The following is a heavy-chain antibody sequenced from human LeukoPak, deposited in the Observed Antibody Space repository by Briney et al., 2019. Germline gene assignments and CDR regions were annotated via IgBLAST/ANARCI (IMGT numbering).Heavy chain of an antibody. CDR2: IYPGDSDT. CDR1: GYIFTNYF. J-gene: IGHJ4*02. V-gene: IGHV5-51*01. D-gene: IGHD5-24*01. CDR3: ARVEMATIIDY. Sequence: GESLKISCQTSGYIFTNYFIGWVRQMPGKGLECLGIIYPGDSDTRYSPSFQGQVTISADKSISTAYLQWSSLKASDTAMYYCARVEMATIIDYWGQGTLVTVSS.